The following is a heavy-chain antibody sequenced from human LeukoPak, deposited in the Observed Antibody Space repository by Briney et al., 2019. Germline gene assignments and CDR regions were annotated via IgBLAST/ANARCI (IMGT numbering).Heavy chain of an antibody. Sequence: ASVKVSCKASGYTFTSYGISWVRQAPGQGLEWMGWISAYNGNTNYAQKLQGRVTMTTDTSTSTAYMELRSLRSDDTAVYYCARSGSSIAVAGTFDYWGQGTLVAVSS. CDR2: ISAYNGNT. D-gene: IGHD6-19*01. V-gene: IGHV1-18*01. CDR1: GYTFTSYG. J-gene: IGHJ4*02. CDR3: ARSGSSIAVAGTFDY.